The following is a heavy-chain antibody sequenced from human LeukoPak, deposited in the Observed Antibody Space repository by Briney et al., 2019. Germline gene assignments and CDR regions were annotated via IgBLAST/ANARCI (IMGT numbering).Heavy chain of an antibody. CDR1: GGALGSYS. J-gene: IGHJ5*02. V-gene: IGHV1-69*13. CDR3: ARDRGHCDAARCYINWFDP. D-gene: IGHD2-21*01. Sequence: SVKVSCKTSGGALGSYSISWVRQAPGQGLEWMGGIVPTFETANYAQKFQDRLTITADESTDTVYMELSSLTSEDTAVYYCARDRGHCDAARCYINWFDPWGQGTLVTVSP. CDR2: IVPTFETA.